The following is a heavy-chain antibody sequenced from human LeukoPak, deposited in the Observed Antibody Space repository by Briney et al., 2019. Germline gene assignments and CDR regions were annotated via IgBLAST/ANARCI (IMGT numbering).Heavy chain of an antibody. D-gene: IGHD3-22*01. Sequence: GGSLRLSCAASGFTFSSYGMHWVRQAPRKGLEWVAVIWYDGSNKYYADSVKDRFTISRDNSKNTLYLQMNSLRAEDTAVYYCARDTGGYDSSGYTDYWGQGTLVTVSS. J-gene: IGHJ4*02. CDR3: ARDTGGYDSSGYTDY. V-gene: IGHV3-33*01. CDR1: GFTFSSYG. CDR2: IWYDGSNK.